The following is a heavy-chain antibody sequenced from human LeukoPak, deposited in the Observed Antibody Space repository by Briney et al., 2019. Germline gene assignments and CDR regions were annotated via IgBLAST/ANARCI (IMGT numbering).Heavy chain of an antibody. Sequence: ASVKVSCKASGYTFTGYYMHWVRQAPGQGLEWMGWINPNNGGTNYAQKFQGRVTMTRDTSISTAYMELSRLRSDDTAVYYCARGLGYCSSTSCYGNDYWGQGTLVTVSS. V-gene: IGHV1-2*02. D-gene: IGHD2-2*01. CDR2: INPNNGGT. CDR1: GYTFTGYY. CDR3: ARGLGYCSSTSCYGNDY. J-gene: IGHJ4*02.